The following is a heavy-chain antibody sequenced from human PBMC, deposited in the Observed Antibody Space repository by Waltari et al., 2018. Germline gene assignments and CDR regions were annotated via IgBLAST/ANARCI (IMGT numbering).Heavy chain of an antibody. CDR1: VFTFNDYY. CDR2: ISGTSEYT. D-gene: IGHD1-1*01. CDR3: ARRRATALDY. V-gene: IGHV3-11*03. Sequence: LVKPGGSLRLSCAAPVFTFNDYYMTWIRQAPGKGLEWVSYISGTSEYTNSADSVKGRFTVSRDNARNSLYLQMNSLRTEDTAVYYCARRRATALDYWGQGTLVAVSS. J-gene: IGHJ4*02.